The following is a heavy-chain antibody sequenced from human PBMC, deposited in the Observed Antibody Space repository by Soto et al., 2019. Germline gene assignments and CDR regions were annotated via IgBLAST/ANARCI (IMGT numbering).Heavy chain of an antibody. CDR2: IDWDDDK. V-gene: IGHV2-70*01. Sequence: SGPTLVNPTQTLTLTCTFSGFSLSTSGMCVSWIRQPPVKALEWLALIDWDDDKYYSTSLKTRLTISKDTSKNQVVLTMTNMDPVDTATYYCARIRRDYYGSGRAYYFDXWGQGTLVTVSX. CDR1: GFSLSTSGMC. J-gene: IGHJ4*02. CDR3: ARIRRDYYGSGRAYYFDX. D-gene: IGHD3-10*01.